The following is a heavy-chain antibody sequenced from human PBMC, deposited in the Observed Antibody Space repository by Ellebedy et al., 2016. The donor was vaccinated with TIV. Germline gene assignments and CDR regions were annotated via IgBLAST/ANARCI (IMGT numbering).Heavy chain of an antibody. CDR3: ANLWFGEADDY. D-gene: IGHD3-10*01. CDR2: ISYDGSNK. Sequence: SCXASGFTFTSSAVHWVRQAPGKGLEWVAVISYDGSNKYYADSVKGRFTISRDNSKNTLYLQMNSLRAEDTAVYYCANLWFGEADDYWGQGTLVTVSS. CDR1: GFTFTSSA. J-gene: IGHJ4*02. V-gene: IGHV3-30*04.